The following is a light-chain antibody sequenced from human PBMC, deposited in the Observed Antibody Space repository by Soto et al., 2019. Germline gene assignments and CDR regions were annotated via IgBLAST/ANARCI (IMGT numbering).Light chain of an antibody. V-gene: IGKV1-5*03. J-gene: IGKJ5*01. Sequence: DIQMTQSPSTLSASVGDRVTITCRASQSINAWLAWYQQKPGIPPRLLIYKASTLESGVPSRFSGSGSGTDFTLTISSLEPEDFAVYYCQQRSSWPITFGQGTRLEIK. CDR3: QQRSSWPIT. CDR2: KAS. CDR1: QSINAW.